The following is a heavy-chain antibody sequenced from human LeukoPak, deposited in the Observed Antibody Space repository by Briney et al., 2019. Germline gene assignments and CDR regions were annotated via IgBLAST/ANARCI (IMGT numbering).Heavy chain of an antibody. CDR1: GYTFTSYG. CDR3: ARVRFGAITMVRGVKEKRVXXVDP. Sequence: ASVKVSCKASGYTFTSYGISWVRQAPGRGLEWMGWISAYNGNTNYAQKLQGRVTMTTDTSTSTAYMELRSLRSDDTAAYYCARVRFGAITMVRGVKEKRVXXVDPXXQEXLVPVX. CDR2: ISAYNGNT. V-gene: IGHV1-18*01. J-gene: IGHJ5*02. D-gene: IGHD3-10*01.